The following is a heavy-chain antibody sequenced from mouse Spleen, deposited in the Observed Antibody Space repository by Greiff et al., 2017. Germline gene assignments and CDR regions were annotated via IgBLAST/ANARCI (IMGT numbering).Heavy chain of an antibody. J-gene: IGHJ2*01. V-gene: IGHV3-2*02. CDR3: ARYDGYYEDY. CDR2: ISYSGST. Sequence: EVQGVESGPGLVKPSQSLSLTCTVTGYSITSDYAWNWIRQFPGNKLEWMGYISYSGSTSYNPSLKSRISITRDTSKNQFFLQLNSVTTEDTATYYCARYDGYYEDYWGQGTTLTVSS. CDR1: GYSITSDYA. D-gene: IGHD2-3*01.